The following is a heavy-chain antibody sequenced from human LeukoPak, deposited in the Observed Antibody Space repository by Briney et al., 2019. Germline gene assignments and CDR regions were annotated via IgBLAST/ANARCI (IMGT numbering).Heavy chain of an antibody. CDR3: ARDVALPSYYYGMDV. J-gene: IGHJ6*02. Sequence: GGSLRLSCAASGFTFSDYYMSWIRQAPGKGREWVSYISSSGSTIYYEDSVKGRFTISRDNAKNSLYLQMNSLRAEDTAVYYCARDVALPSYYYGMDVWGQGTTVTVSS. CDR2: ISSSGSTI. CDR1: GFTFSDYY. V-gene: IGHV3-11*04. D-gene: IGHD5-12*01.